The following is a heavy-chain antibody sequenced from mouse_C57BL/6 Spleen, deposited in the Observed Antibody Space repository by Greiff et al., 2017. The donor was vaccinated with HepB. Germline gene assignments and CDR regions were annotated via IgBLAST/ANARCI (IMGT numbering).Heavy chain of an antibody. CDR2: ISDGGSYT. D-gene: IGHD1-1*01. J-gene: IGHJ3*01. CDR1: GFTFSSYA. Sequence: EVQVVESGGGLVKPGGSLKLSCAASGFTFSSYAMSWVRQTPEKRLEWVATISDGGSYTYYPDNAKNNLYLQMSHLKSEDTAMYYCARGNYGSPAWFAYWGQGTLVTVSA. V-gene: IGHV5-4*01. CDR3: ARGNYGSPAWFAY.